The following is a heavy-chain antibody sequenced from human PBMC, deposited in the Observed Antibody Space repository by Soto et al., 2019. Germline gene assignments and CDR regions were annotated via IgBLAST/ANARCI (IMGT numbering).Heavy chain of an antibody. J-gene: IGHJ5*02. Sequence: PGESLKISCKGSGYSFTSYWIGWVRQMPGKGLEWIGIIYPADSDTRYSPSFQGQVTISADKSISTAYLQWSSLKASDTAMYYCARHLSNSGSYLNWFDPWGQGTLVTVSS. CDR2: IYPADSDT. V-gene: IGHV5-51*01. D-gene: IGHD3-10*01. CDR1: GYSFTSYW. CDR3: ARHLSNSGSYLNWFDP.